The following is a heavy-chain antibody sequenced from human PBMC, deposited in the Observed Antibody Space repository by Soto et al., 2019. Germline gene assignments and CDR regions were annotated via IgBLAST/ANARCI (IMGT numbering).Heavy chain of an antibody. CDR2: ISSSSSTI. Sequence: PGGSLRLSCAASGFTFSSYSMNWVRQAPGKGLEWVSYISSSSSTIYYADSVKGRFTISRDNAKNSLYLQMNSLRDEDTAVYYCARYYSSSWPYYYYGMDVWGQGTTVTVSS. CDR3: ARYYSSSWPYYYYGMDV. D-gene: IGHD6-13*01. CDR1: GFTFSSYS. J-gene: IGHJ6*02. V-gene: IGHV3-48*02.